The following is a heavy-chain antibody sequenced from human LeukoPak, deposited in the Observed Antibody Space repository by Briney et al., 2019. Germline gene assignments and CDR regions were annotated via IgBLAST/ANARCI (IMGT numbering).Heavy chain of an antibody. J-gene: IGHJ4*02. CDR3: ATPGIAAAGTLN. D-gene: IGHD6-13*01. V-gene: IGHV4-39*01. CDR2: IYYAGNT. Sequence: SETLSLTCTVSGGSISSYSYYWGWNRQAPGKGLEWIGSIYYAGNTYYNPSLNSRVTIFADTSKNQFSLKLSSVTAADTAVYYCATPGIAAAGTLNWGQGILVTVSS. CDR1: GGSISSYSYY.